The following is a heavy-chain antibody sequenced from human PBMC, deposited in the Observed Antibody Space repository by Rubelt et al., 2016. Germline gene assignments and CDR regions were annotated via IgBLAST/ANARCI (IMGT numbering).Heavy chain of an antibody. Sequence: QVQLQESGPGLVKPSETLSLTCTVSGYSISSGYYWGWIRQPPGKGLEWIGSIYYSGSTYYDPSPKSRVTISVDTSKNQCSLKLSSVTAADTAVYYCATLGLSMISDYWGQGTLVTVSS. CDR1: GYSISSGYY. J-gene: IGHJ4*02. CDR3: ATLGLSMISDY. CDR2: IYYSGST. D-gene: IGHD3-22*01. V-gene: IGHV4-38-2*02.